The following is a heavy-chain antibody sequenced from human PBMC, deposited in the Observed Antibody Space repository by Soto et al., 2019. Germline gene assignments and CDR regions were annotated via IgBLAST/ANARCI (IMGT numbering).Heavy chain of an antibody. Sequence: SETLSLTCTVSGGSISSSSYYWGWIRQPPGKGLEWIGSIYYSGSTYYNPSLKSRVTISVDTSKNQFSLKLSSVTAADTAVYYCASDHYYDSSGYYYNLHWGQGTLVTVSS. V-gene: IGHV4-39*01. CDR2: IYYSGST. D-gene: IGHD3-22*01. CDR3: ASDHYYDSSGYYYNLH. CDR1: GGSISSSSYY. J-gene: IGHJ4*02.